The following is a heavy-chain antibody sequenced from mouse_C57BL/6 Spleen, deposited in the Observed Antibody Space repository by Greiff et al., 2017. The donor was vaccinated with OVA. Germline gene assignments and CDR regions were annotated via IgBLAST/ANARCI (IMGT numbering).Heavy chain of an antibody. Sequence: VKLMESGAELVKPGASVKISCKASGYAFSSYWMNWVKQRPGKGLEWIGQIYPGDGDTNYNGKFKGKATLTADKSSSTAYMQLSSLTSEDSAVYFCAREEDSSGFQWGQGTTLTVSS. CDR2: IYPGDGDT. D-gene: IGHD3-2*02. V-gene: IGHV1-80*01. CDR3: AREEDSSGFQ. CDR1: GYAFSSYW. J-gene: IGHJ2*01.